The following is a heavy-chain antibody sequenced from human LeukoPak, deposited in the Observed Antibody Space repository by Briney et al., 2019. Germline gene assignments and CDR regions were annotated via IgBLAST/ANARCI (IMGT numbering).Heavy chain of an antibody. D-gene: IGHD6-13*01. CDR2: IYYIGST. Sequence: SETLSLTCTVSGGSIRSYYWSWIRQPPGKGLEWIGYIYYIGSTNYNPSLKSRVTISVDTSKNQFSLKLSSVTGADTAVYYCARLPAAGLFDFWGQGTLVTVSS. CDR3: ARLPAAGLFDF. V-gene: IGHV4-59*08. CDR1: GGSIRSYY. J-gene: IGHJ4*02.